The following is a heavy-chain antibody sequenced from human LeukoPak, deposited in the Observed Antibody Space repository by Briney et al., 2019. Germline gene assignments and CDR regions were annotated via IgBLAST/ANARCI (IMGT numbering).Heavy chain of an antibody. D-gene: IGHD3-9*01. CDR3: ARVFDPRSRPLRYFDWLGFDP. V-gene: IGHV7-4-1*02. J-gene: IGHJ5*02. CDR2: INTNTGNP. Sequence: GASVKVSCKASGYTFTSYAMNWVRQAPGQGLEWMGRINTNTGNPTYAQGFTGRFVFSLDTSVSTAYLQISSLKAEDTAVYYCARVFDPRSRPLRYFDWLGFDPWGQGTLVTVSS. CDR1: GYTFTSYA.